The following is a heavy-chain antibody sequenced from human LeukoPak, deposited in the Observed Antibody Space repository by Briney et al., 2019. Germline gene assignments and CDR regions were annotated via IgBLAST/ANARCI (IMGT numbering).Heavy chain of an antibody. V-gene: IGHV4-34*01. J-gene: IGHJ4*02. CDR3: ARAMVRGVITG. CDR1: GGSFSGYY. CDR2: INHSGST. Sequence: PSETLSLTCAVYGGSFSGYYWSWIRQPPGKGLEWIGEINHSGSTNYNPSLKSRVTISVDTSKNQFSLKLSSVTAADTAVYYCARAMVRGVITGWGQGTLVTVSS. D-gene: IGHD3-10*01.